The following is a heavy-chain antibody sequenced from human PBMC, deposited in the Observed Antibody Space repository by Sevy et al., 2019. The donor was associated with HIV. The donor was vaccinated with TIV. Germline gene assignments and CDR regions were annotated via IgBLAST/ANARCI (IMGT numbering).Heavy chain of an antibody. CDR2: ISYDGSNK. CDR3: AKIWGSSSSNYYYYGMDV. Sequence: GGSLRLSCAASGFTFSSYGMHWVRQAPGKGLEWVAVISYDGSNKYYADSVKGRFTSSRDNSKNTQYLQMNSLRAEETAVYYCAKIWGSSSSNYYYYGMDVWGQGTTVTVSS. D-gene: IGHD6-6*01. V-gene: IGHV3-30*18. CDR1: GFTFSSYG. J-gene: IGHJ6*02.